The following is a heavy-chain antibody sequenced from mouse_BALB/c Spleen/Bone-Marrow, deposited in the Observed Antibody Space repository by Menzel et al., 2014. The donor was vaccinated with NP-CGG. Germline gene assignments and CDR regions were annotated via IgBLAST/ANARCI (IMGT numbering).Heavy chain of an antibody. V-gene: IGHV4-1*02. CDR2: INPDSSTI. Sequence: VKLQESGGGLVQPGGSLKVSCAASGFDFSRFWMSWVRQAPGKGLEWIGEINPDSSTINYTPSLKDKFIISRDSAKNTLYLQMSRVRSEDTALYYCARRYGSSYRYWCFDGWGAGTTVTGSS. CDR3: ARRYGSSYRYWCFDG. J-gene: IGHJ1*01. CDR1: GFDFSRFW. D-gene: IGHD1-1*01.